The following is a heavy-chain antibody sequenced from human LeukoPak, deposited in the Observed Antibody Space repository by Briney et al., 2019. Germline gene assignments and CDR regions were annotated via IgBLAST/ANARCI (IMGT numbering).Heavy chain of an antibody. Sequence: PGGSLRLSCAASGFTFSSYGMHWVRQAPGKGLEWVAVISYDGSNKYYADSVKGRFTISRDNSKNTLYLQMNSLRVEDTAVYYCAKDLRGNSGYDSVFDYWGQGTLVTVSS. CDR3: AKDLRGNSGYDSVFDY. V-gene: IGHV3-30*18. CDR1: GFTFSSYG. CDR2: ISYDGSNK. D-gene: IGHD5-12*01. J-gene: IGHJ4*02.